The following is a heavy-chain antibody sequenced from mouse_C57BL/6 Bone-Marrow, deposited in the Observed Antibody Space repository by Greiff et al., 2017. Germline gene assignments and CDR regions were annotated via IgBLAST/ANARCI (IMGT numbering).Heavy chain of an antibody. D-gene: IGHD3-3*01. J-gene: IGHJ2*01. CDR1: GYTFTSYW. CDR3: TRTGTSDY. CDR2: IYPGSGST. V-gene: IGHV1-55*01. Sequence: QVQLQQPGAELVKPGASVKMSCKASGYTFTSYWITWVKQRPGQGLEWIGDIYPGSGSTNYNEKFKSKATLTVDKSSSTAYMQLSSLTSKDSAVYYCTRTGTSDYGGKGTTLTVS.